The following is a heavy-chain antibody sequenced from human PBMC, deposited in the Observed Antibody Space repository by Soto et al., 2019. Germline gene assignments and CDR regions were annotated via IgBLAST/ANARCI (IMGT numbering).Heavy chain of an antibody. V-gene: IGHV1-18*01. CDR3: ARWWDTAMVMDY. D-gene: IGHD5-18*01. J-gene: IGHJ4*02. CDR1: GYTFPSYG. CDR2: ISAYNGNT. Sequence: GASVKVYFKASGYTFPSYGVGWVRQAPGQGLEWMGWISAYNGNTNYAQKLQGRVTMTTDTSTSTAYMELRSLRSDDTAVYYCARWWDTAMVMDYWGQRPLVTVPS.